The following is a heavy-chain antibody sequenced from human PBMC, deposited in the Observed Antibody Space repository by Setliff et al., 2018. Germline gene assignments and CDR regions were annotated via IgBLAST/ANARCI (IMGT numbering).Heavy chain of an antibody. Sequence: PSETLSLTCTVSGGSISSSSYYWGWIRQPPGKGLEWLGSVYYSGYTYYNPSLKGRVTLSVDTTKNQFSLKLTSMTAADTAVYFCARHLLVQGTYHFDYWGQGSPVTAPQ. CDR3: ARHLLVQGTYHFDY. CDR1: GGSISSSSYY. CDR2: VYYSGYT. V-gene: IGHV4-39*01. D-gene: IGHD3-10*01. J-gene: IGHJ4*02.